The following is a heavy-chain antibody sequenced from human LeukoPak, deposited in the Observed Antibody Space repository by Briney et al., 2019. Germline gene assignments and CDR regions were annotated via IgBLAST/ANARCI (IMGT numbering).Heavy chain of an antibody. CDR1: GFTFSSYE. Sequence: GGSLRLSCAASGFTFSSYEMNWVRQAPGKGLEWVSYISSSGSTIYYADSVKGRFTISRDNSKNTLYLQMNSLRAEDTAVYYCAKEQYSGYDSEENWFDPWGQGTLVTVSS. J-gene: IGHJ5*02. D-gene: IGHD5-12*01. CDR3: AKEQYSGYDSEENWFDP. V-gene: IGHV3-48*03. CDR2: ISSSGSTI.